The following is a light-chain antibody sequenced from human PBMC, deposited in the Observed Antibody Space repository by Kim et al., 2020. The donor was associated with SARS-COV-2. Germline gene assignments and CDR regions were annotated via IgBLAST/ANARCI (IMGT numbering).Light chain of an antibody. CDR2: SAS. Sequence: ESTGDRVTITCRASQDISTYLAWYQQKPAKAPQLLIYSASTLQRGVPSMFSGSGSGTDFALTISCLQSEDFATYYCQQYYSNPFTFGGGTKVDIK. V-gene: IGKV1-8*01. CDR3: QQYYSNPFT. J-gene: IGKJ4*01. CDR1: QDISTY.